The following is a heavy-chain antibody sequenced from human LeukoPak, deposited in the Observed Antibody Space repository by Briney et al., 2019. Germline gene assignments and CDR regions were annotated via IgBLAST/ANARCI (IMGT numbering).Heavy chain of an antibody. CDR1: GGSFSGYY. V-gene: IGHV3-11*06. D-gene: IGHD6-19*01. J-gene: IGHJ1*01. CDR3: ASRKSSGWLDYFQH. CDR2: ISSSSSYK. Sequence: LSLTCAVYGGSFSGYYWSWIRQPPGKGLEWVSSISSSSSYKYYADSVKGRFTISRDNAKNSLYLQMNSLRAEDTAVYYCASRKSSGWLDYFQHWGQGTLVTVSS.